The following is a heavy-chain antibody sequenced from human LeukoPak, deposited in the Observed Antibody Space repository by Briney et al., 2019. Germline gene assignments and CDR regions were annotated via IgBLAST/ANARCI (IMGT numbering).Heavy chain of an antibody. Sequence: PSETLSLTCTVSGGSISSGGYYWSWIRQHPGKGLEWIGYIYYSGSTYYNPSLKSRVTISVDTPKNQFSLKLSSVTAADTAVYYCASLEWFGELLYPNWYFDLWGRGTLVTVSS. CDR2: IYYSGST. V-gene: IGHV4-31*03. D-gene: IGHD3-10*01. CDR3: ASLEWFGELLYPNWYFDL. CDR1: GGSISSGGYY. J-gene: IGHJ2*01.